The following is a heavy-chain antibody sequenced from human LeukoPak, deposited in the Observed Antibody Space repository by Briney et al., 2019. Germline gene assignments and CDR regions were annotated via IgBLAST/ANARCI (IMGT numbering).Heavy chain of an antibody. J-gene: IGHJ4*02. Sequence: SETLSLTCTVSGGSISSGGYYWSWIRQHPGKGLEWIGYIYYSGSTYYNPSLGSRVTISVDTSKNQFSLKLSSVTAADTAVYYCARGRVVVVVAATDSGIDYWGQGTLVTVSS. CDR1: GGSISSGGYY. D-gene: IGHD2-15*01. CDR3: ARGRVVVVVAATDSGIDY. CDR2: IYYSGST. V-gene: IGHV4-31*03.